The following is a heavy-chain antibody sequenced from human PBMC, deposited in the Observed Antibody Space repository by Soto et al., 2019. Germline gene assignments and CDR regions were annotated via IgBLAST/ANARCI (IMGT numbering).Heavy chain of an antibody. Sequence: PSETLSLTCTVSGGSISSGDYYWSWIRQPPGKGLEWIGYIYYSGSTYYNPSLKSRVTISVDTSKNQFSLKLSSVTAADTAVYYCARVRTIFGVVINSPYYYCGMDVWGQGTTVTVSS. V-gene: IGHV4-30-4*01. CDR1: GGSISSGDYY. CDR3: ARVRTIFGVVINSPYYYCGMDV. D-gene: IGHD3-3*01. J-gene: IGHJ6*02. CDR2: IYYSGST.